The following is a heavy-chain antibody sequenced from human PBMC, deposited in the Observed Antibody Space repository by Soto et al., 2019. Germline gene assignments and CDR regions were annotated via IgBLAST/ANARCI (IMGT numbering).Heavy chain of an antibody. CDR1: GFTFSSYA. Sequence: EVQLLESGGGLVQPGGSLRLSCAASGFTFSSYAMSWVRQAPGKGLEWVSTISGSGGSTYYADSVKGRFTISRDNSKNTLDLLMNSVRAEDTAVYYCAEERWEGYGMDGWGQGTTVTVSS. J-gene: IGHJ6*02. CDR2: ISGSGGST. D-gene: IGHD1-26*01. V-gene: IGHV3-23*01. CDR3: AEERWEGYGMDG.